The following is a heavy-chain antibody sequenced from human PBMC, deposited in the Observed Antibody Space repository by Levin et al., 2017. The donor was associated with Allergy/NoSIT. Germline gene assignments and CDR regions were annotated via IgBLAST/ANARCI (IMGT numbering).Heavy chain of an antibody. CDR1: GGSVSSGSYY. Sequence: SETLSLTCTVSGGSVSSGSYYWSWIRQPPGKGLEWIGYIYYSGSTNYNPSLKSRVTISVDTSKNQFSLKLSSVTAADTAVYYCARILYEVTTVVTFAALFDYWGQGTLVTVSS. CDR3: ARILYEVTTVVTFAALFDY. V-gene: IGHV4-61*01. CDR2: IYYSGST. J-gene: IGHJ4*02. D-gene: IGHD4-23*01.